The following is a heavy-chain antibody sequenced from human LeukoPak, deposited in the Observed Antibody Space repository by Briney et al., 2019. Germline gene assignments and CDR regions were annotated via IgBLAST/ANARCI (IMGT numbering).Heavy chain of an antibody. CDR1: GGSISSYY. Sequence: SETLSLTCTVSGGSISSYYWGWIRQPPGKGLEWIGSIYYSGSTYYNPSLKSRVTISIDTSKNQFSLKLSSVTAADTAVFYCARHKMVRGIGYYYYMDVWGKGTTVTISS. CDR2: IYYSGST. D-gene: IGHD3-10*01. CDR3: ARHKMVRGIGYYYYMDV. J-gene: IGHJ6*03. V-gene: IGHV4-39*01.